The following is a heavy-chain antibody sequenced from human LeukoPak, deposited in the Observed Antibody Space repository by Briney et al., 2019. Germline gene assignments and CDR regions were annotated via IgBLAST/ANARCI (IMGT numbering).Heavy chain of an antibody. D-gene: IGHD3-22*01. CDR2: ISNSGITI. J-gene: IGHJ4*02. CDR3: ARSHHSDSGGWAY. V-gene: IGHV3-11*04. CDR1: GFTFSDYY. Sequence: GGSLRLSCAASGFTFSDYYMSWIRQAPGKGLEWVSYISNSGITISYADSVKGRFTISRDNAKNSLYLQLNSLRAEDTAVYYCARSHHSDSGGWAYWGQGTLVTVSS.